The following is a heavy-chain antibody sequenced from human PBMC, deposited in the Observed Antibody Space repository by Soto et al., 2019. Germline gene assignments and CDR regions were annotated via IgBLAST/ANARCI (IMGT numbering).Heavy chain of an antibody. CDR1: GGTFSSYA. CDR2: IIPIFGTA. Sequence: LVKVSCKASGGTFSSYALSWVGQAPGQVLEWMGGIIPIFGTANYAQKFQGRVTITADESTSTAYRELSSLKSEDTAVYYCGRENWTYGAKWFDPWGRG. J-gene: IGHJ5*02. D-gene: IGHD1-7*01. V-gene: IGHV1-69*13. CDR3: GRENWTYGAKWFDP.